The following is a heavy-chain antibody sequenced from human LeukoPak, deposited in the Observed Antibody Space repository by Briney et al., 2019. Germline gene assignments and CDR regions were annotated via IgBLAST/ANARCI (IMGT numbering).Heavy chain of an antibody. CDR3: ARARTMDGLAFDI. CDR1: GFTVSSNY. D-gene: IGHD4/OR15-4a*01. CDR2: IYSGGST. V-gene: IGHV3-53*01. Sequence: GGSLRLSCAASGFTVSSNYMSWVRQAPGKGLEWVSVIYSGGSTYYADSVKGRFTISRDNSKNTLYLQMNSLRAEDTAVYYCARARTMDGLAFDIWGQGTMVTVSS. J-gene: IGHJ3*02.